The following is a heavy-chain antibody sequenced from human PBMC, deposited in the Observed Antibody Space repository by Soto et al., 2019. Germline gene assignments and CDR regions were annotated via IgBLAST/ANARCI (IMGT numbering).Heavy chain of an antibody. Sequence: EVQLVESGGGLVQPGGSLRLSCAASGFTFSSYSMNWVRQAPGKGLEWVSYISSSSSTIYYADSVKGRFTISRDNAKNSLYLQMNSLRAEDTAVYYCARDPPHIYGDDDLNWFDPWGQGTLVTVSS. D-gene: IGHD4-17*01. CDR1: GFTFSSYS. J-gene: IGHJ5*02. V-gene: IGHV3-48*01. CDR3: ARDPPHIYGDDDLNWFDP. CDR2: ISSSSSTI.